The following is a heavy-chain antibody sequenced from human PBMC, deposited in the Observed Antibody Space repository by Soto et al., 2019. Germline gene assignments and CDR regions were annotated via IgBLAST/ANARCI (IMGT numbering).Heavy chain of an antibody. Sequence: QVQLVQSGADVKKPGSSVKVSCKASGGTFSSYTISWVRQAPGQGLEWMGRIIPILGIANYAQKFQGRVTITADKSTSTAYMELSSLRSEDTAVYYCARDAVEYSYGRETVFWGQGTLVTVSS. V-gene: IGHV1-69*08. D-gene: IGHD5-18*01. CDR3: ARDAVEYSYGRETVF. J-gene: IGHJ4*02. CDR1: GGTFSSYT. CDR2: IIPILGIA.